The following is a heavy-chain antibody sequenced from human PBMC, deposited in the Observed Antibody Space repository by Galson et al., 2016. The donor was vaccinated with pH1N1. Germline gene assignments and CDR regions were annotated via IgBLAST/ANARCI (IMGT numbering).Heavy chain of an antibody. J-gene: IGHJ4*02. V-gene: IGHV3-21*01. CDR3: ARDLYGILTGFYNNNGYFDY. Sequence: SLRLSCAASGFTFNTYSMNWVRQAPGKGLEWVSSISSSSSYIYYADSVKGRFTISRDNAKNSLYLQMNSLRAEDTAVYYCARDLYGILTGFYNNNGYFDYWGQGTLVTVSS. D-gene: IGHD3-9*01. CDR2: ISSSSSYI. CDR1: GFTFNTYS.